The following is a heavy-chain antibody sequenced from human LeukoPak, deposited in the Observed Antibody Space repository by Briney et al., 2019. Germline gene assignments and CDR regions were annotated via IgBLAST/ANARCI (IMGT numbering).Heavy chain of an antibody. V-gene: IGHV3-9*01. CDR2: INWNSDRI. D-gene: IGHD3-22*01. CDR3: ARASYYYDTSGLGAFDV. CDR1: GFIFGDYG. Sequence: GRSLRLSCAASGFIFGDYGMYWVRQAPGKGLEWVSGINWNSDRIGYADSVKGRFTISRDNAKNSLYMQMDSVRAEDTALYYCARASYYYDTSGLGAFDVWGQGTTVVVSS. J-gene: IGHJ3*01.